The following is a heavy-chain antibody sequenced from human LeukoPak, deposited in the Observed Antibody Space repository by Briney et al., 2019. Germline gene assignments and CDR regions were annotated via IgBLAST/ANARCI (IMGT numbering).Heavy chain of an antibody. CDR2: IYYSGST. CDR3: ARSPLLRYFDWLLSPHIFDY. V-gene: IGHV4-38-2*02. D-gene: IGHD3-9*01. Sequence: SETLSLTCTVSGYSVNSGYYWGWIRQPPGKGLEWIGSIYYSGSTYYNPSLKSRVTISVDTSKNQFSLKLSSVTAADTAVYYCARSPLLRYFDWLLSPHIFDYWGQGTLVTVSS. J-gene: IGHJ4*02. CDR1: GYSVNSGYY.